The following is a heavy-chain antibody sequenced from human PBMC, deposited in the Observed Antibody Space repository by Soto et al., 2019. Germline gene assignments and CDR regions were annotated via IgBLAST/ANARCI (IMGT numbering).Heavy chain of an antibody. CDR3: ARGAPEDYYDTNGYYYAFDY. CDR2: ISPVLATA. D-gene: IGHD3-22*01. V-gene: IGHV1-69*13. CDR1: GGTFSTYS. J-gene: IGHJ4*02. Sequence: SVKVSCKASGGTFSTYSLTWVRQAPGQGLEWMGGISPVLATANYAQKFQGRVTITADESTSTAYMELSRLTSDDTAVYYCARGAPEDYYDTNGYYYAFDYWGQGTLVTVSS.